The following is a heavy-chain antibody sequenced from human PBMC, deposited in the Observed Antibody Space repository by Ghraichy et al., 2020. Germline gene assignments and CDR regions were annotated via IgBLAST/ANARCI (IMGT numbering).Heavy chain of an antibody. CDR1: GGSISSSSYY. V-gene: IGHV4-39*07. CDR3: ARPSRRPLWFGELLYFDY. CDR2: IYYSGST. Sequence: SETLSLTCTVSGGSISSSSYYWGWIRQPPGKGLEWIGSIYYSGSTYYNPSLKSRVTISVDTSKNQFSLKLSSVTAADTAVYYCARPSRRPLWFGELLYFDYWGQGTLVTVSS. D-gene: IGHD3-10*01. J-gene: IGHJ4*02.